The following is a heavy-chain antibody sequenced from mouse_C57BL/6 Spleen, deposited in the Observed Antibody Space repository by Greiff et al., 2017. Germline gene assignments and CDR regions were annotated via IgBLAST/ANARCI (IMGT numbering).Heavy chain of an antibody. J-gene: IGHJ4*01. CDR2: ISSGSSTI. V-gene: IGHV5-17*01. CDR1: GFTFSDYG. CDR3: ARGDYYGSSYGYAMDY. D-gene: IGHD1-1*01. Sequence: EVKLMESGGGLVKPGGSLKLSCAASGFTFSDYGMHWVRQAPEKGLEWVAYISSGSSTIYYADTVKGRFTISRDNAKNTLFLQMTSLRSEDTAMYYGARGDYYGSSYGYAMDYWGQGTSVTVSS.